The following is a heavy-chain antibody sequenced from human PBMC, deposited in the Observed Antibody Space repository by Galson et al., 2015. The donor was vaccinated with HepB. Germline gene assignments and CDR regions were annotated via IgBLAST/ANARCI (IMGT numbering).Heavy chain of an antibody. CDR3: AISRSPRYYYYYMDV. V-gene: IGHV3-23*01. CDR2: ISGSGGGT. J-gene: IGHJ6*03. CDR1: GFTFSSYA. D-gene: IGHD2-2*01. Sequence: SLRLSCAASGFTFSSYAMSWVRQAPGKGLEWVSAISGSGGGTYYADSVKGRFTISRDNSKNTLYLQMNSLRAEDTAVYYCAISRSPRYYYYYMDVWGKGTTVTVSS.